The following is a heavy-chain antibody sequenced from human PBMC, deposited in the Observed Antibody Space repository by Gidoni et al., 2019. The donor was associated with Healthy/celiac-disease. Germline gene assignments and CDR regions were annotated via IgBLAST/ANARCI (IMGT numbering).Heavy chain of an antibody. CDR3: ARDLTYYDILTGYSPRWFDP. V-gene: IGHV1-46*01. J-gene: IGHJ5*02. D-gene: IGHD3-9*01. CDR2: INPSGGST. CDR1: GYTFTSYY. Sequence: QVQLVQSGAEVKKPGASVKVSCKASGYTFTSYYMHWVRQAPGQGLEWMGIINPSGGSTSYAQKFQGRVTMTRDTSTSTVYMELSSLRSEDTAVYYCARDLTYYDILTGYSPRWFDPWGQGTLVTVSS.